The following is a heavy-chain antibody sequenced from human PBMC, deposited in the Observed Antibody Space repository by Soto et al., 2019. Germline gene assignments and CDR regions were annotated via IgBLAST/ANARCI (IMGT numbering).Heavy chain of an antibody. CDR2: IRGFSPYT. J-gene: IGHJ6*01. CDR1: VFTFRTYT. CDR3: ARDRGYDAHDYYYNAMDV. V-gene: IGHV3-21*01. Sequence: GGSLRLSCIASVFTFRTYTMTWVRQAPGKGLEWVSGIRGFSPYTFYAESVKGRFTISRDNAKNSLYLQMNRLRAEDTAVYYCARDRGYDAHDYYYNAMDVWGQGTTVTVSS. D-gene: IGHD5-12*01.